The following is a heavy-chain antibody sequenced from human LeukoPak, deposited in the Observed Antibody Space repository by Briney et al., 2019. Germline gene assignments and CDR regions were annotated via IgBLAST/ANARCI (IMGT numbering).Heavy chain of an antibody. CDR2: INHSGST. Sequence: SETLSLTCAVYGGSFSGYYWSWIRQPPGKGLEWIGEINHSGSTNYNPSLKSRVTISVDTSKNQFSLKLSSVTAADTAVYYCARKEFGVVIPGYYYYYYMDVWGKGTTVTVSS. CDR3: ARKEFGVVIPGYYYYYYMDV. D-gene: IGHD3-3*01. V-gene: IGHV4-34*01. CDR1: GGSFSGYY. J-gene: IGHJ6*03.